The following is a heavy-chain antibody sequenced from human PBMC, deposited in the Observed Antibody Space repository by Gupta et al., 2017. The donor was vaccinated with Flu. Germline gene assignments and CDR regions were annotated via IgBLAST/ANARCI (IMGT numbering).Heavy chain of an antibody. CDR3: ATTPLALVGAKYYFDY. V-gene: IGHV1-24*01. CDR2: LDPEDGDT. J-gene: IGHJ4*02. CDR1: GYTLTAFS. D-gene: IGHD1-26*01. Sequence: QLQLVQSGAEVKKPGASVKVSCKVSGYTLTAFSMHWVRQAPGQWIEWMGGLDPEDGDTIYAKEFQGRVTMTEDTSTDTAYMELSSLRSEDTAVYYCATTPLALVGAKYYFDYWGQGTLVTVSS.